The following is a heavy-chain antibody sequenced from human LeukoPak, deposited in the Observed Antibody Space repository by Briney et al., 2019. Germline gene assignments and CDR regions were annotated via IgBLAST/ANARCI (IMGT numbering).Heavy chain of an antibody. D-gene: IGHD6-13*01. CDR1: GFTFSDYY. CDR2: ISSSGSTI. V-gene: IGHV3-11*01. CDR3: ATHPIDSSSWYAMSGAFDI. Sequence: KPGGSLRLSCAASGFTFSDYYMSWIRQAPGKGLEWVSYISSSGSTIYYADSVKGRFTISRDNAKNSLYLQMNSLRAEDTAVYYCATHPIDSSSWYAMSGAFDIWGQGTMVTVSS. J-gene: IGHJ3*02.